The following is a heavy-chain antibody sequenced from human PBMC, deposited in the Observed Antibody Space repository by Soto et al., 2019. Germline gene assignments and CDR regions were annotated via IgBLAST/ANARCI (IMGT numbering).Heavy chain of an antibody. D-gene: IGHD5-18*01. J-gene: IGHJ4*02. Sequence: RASVKVSCKASGYRFTAYYIHWVRQAPGQGLEWMGRMNLDTGGTTYAQKFQGRVTMTRDTSISTAYMELSSLKSDDTAMYYCARDGNFAFLGYSFAFDFWGQGTLVTVSS. CDR1: GYRFTAYY. CDR2: MNLDTGGT. CDR3: ARDGNFAFLGYSFAFDF. V-gene: IGHV1-2*06.